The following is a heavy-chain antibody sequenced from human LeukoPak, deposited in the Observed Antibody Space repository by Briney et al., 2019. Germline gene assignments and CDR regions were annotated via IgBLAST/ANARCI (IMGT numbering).Heavy chain of an antibody. J-gene: IGHJ4*02. V-gene: IGHV3-11*03. CDR2: ISSGSSYT. CDR1: GFTFSDYY. D-gene: IGHD2-15*01. Sequence: GGSLRLSCAASGFTFSDYYMSWIRQAPGKGLEWVSDISSGSSYTNYAESVQGRFIISRDNAKNSLFLQMTSLRVEDTAVYYCAKTKRYCSGGSCYWPSDYWGQGTLVTVSS. CDR3: AKTKRYCSGGSCYWPSDY.